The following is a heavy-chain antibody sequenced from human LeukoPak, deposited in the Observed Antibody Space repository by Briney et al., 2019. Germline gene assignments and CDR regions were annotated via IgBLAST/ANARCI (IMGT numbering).Heavy chain of an antibody. CDR1: GGSISSYY. CDR3: ARHAEMATITPGVYYSGMDV. Sequence: SETLSLTCTVSGGSISSYYWSWIRQPPGKGLEGIGYIYYSWSTHYNPSLNGRSTKSVYTSNNQFSLKLSSVTAADTAVYYCARHAEMATITPGVYYSGMDVWGQGTTVTVSS. V-gene: IGHV4-59*08. D-gene: IGHD5-24*01. CDR2: IYYSWST. J-gene: IGHJ6*02.